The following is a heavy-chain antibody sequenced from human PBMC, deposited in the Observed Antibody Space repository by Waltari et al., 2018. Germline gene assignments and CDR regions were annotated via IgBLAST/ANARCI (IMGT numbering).Heavy chain of an antibody. CDR3: ASGRSEKKWLRFDSQGLRY. V-gene: IGHV4-59*12. J-gene: IGHJ4*02. CDR2: IYYSGST. Sequence: QVQLQESGPGLVKPSETLSLTCTVSGGSISSYYWSWIRQPPGTGLEWIGYIYYSGSTNYNPSLKSRVTISVDTSKNQFSLKLSSVTAADTAVYYCASGRSEKKWLRFDSQGLRYWGQGTLVTVSS. D-gene: IGHD5-12*01. CDR1: GGSISSYY.